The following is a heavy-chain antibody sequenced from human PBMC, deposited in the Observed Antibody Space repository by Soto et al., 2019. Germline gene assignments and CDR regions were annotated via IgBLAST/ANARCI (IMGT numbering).Heavy chain of an antibody. CDR3: TTDRGHMYDFDY. V-gene: IGHV3-15*01. Sequence: VQLVESGGGLVKPGGSLRLSCAASGFTFDNAWMSWVRQAPGKGLEWVGRIKSKTDGGTADYAAPVKGRFTISRDDSKNTLFLPMNSLKTEDTAVYYCTTDRGHMYDFDYWGQGTLVPVSS. CDR2: IKSKTDGGTA. D-gene: IGHD2-8*01. CDR1: GFTFDNAW. J-gene: IGHJ4*02.